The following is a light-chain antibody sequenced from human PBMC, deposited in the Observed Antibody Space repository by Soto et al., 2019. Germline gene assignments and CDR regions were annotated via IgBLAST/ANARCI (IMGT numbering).Light chain of an antibody. CDR1: QSVNSN. CDR3: QQYNNWPLT. V-gene: IGKV3-15*01. J-gene: IGKJ4*01. Sequence: EVLLTHSPGTVSVSPWERATLSCRASQSVNSNLAWYQQKPGQAPRLLIYGASTRATGIPARFSGSGSGTEFTLTISSLQSEDFAVYYCQQYNNWPLTFGGGTKVDIK. CDR2: GAS.